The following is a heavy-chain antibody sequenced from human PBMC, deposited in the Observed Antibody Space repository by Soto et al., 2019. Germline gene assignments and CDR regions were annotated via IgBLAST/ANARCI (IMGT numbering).Heavy chain of an antibody. CDR1: GGSISSYY. J-gene: IGHJ3*02. Sequence: SETLSLTCTVSGGSISSYYWSWIRQPPGKGLEWIGYIYYSGSTNYNPSLKSRVTISVDTSKNQFSLKLSSVTAADTAVYYCAIRQRITIFGVAQDAFDIWGQGTMVTVSS. CDR3: AIRQRITIFGVAQDAFDI. V-gene: IGHV4-59*08. CDR2: IYYSGST. D-gene: IGHD3-3*01.